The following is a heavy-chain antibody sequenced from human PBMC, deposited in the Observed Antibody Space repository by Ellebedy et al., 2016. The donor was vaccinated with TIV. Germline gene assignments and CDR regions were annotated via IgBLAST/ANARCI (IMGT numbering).Heavy chain of an antibody. Sequence: MPGGSLRLSCTVSGGSIGAYYWSWIRQPPGKGLEWIGENYHSGSTNYNPSLKSRVTISVDKSKNQFSLKLGSVTAADTAVYYCARELVAGRVFDYWGQGTLVTVSS. CDR1: GGSIGAYY. D-gene: IGHD6-19*01. CDR3: ARELVAGRVFDY. V-gene: IGHV4-59*12. J-gene: IGHJ4*02. CDR2: NYHSGST.